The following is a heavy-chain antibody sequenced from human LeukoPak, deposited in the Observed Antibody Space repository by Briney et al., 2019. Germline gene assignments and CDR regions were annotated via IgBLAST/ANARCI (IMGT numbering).Heavy chain of an antibody. Sequence: GGSLRLSCAASGFAFSIYGMGWVRQSPGKGLEWVSAISGSGGSTYYADSVKGRFTISRDNSKNTLYLQMNSLRAEDTAVYYCAKSDRGHDAFDIWGQGTMVTVSS. D-gene: IGHD1-14*01. CDR2: ISGSGGST. CDR1: GFAFSIYG. J-gene: IGHJ3*02. V-gene: IGHV3-23*01. CDR3: AKSDRGHDAFDI.